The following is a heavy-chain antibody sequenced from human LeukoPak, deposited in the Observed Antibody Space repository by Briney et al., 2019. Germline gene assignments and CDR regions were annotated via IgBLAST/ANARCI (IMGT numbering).Heavy chain of an antibody. CDR2: IHYTGST. V-gene: IGHV4-59*11. CDR1: GDTISSHY. D-gene: IGHD3-9*01. J-gene: IGHJ3*02. CDR3: ARVLDILTGMRAFDI. Sequence: SETLSLTCTVSGDTISSHYWSWIRQPPGKGLEWIGYIHYTGSTNYNPSLWSRVTMSVASSKIQFSLRLTSVTAADTAVYYCARVLDILTGMRAFDIWGQGTMVTVSS.